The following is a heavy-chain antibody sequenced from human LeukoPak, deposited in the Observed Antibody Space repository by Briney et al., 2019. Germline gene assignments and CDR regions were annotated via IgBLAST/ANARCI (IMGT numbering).Heavy chain of an antibody. D-gene: IGHD6-13*01. Sequence: GSLRLSCAASGFTFSSYAMSWVRQAPGKGVEWVSAISGSGGSTYYADSVKGRFTISRDNSKNTLYLQMNSLRAEDTAVYYCAKQIAAAVRSDYWGQGTLVTVSS. CDR1: GFTFSSYA. V-gene: IGHV3-23*01. CDR3: AKQIAAAVRSDY. CDR2: ISGSGGST. J-gene: IGHJ4*02.